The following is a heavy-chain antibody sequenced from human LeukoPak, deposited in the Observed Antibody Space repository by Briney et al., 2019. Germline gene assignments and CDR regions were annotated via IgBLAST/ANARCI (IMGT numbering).Heavy chain of an antibody. CDR3: ARHGDYGDYMGGDWFDP. CDR1: GGSINNYY. D-gene: IGHD4-17*01. CDR2: IYTTGST. V-gene: IGHV4-4*07. Sequence: SETLSLTCTVSGGSINNYYWTWIRQPAGKGLEWIGRIYTTGSTNYNPSLKRRVTMSVDTAKNQFSLKLSSVTAADTAVYYCARHGDYGDYMGGDWFDPWGQGTLVTVSS. J-gene: IGHJ5*02.